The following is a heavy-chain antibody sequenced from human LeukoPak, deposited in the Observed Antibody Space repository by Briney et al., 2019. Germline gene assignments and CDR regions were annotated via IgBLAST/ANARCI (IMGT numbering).Heavy chain of an antibody. J-gene: IGHJ2*01. CDR1: GFTFSSYS. CDR2: ISSSSSYI. Sequence: GGSLRLSCAASGFTFSSYSMNWVRQAPGKGLEWVSSISSSSSYIYYADSVKGRFTISRDNAKNSLYLQMNSLRAEDTAVYYCARYPRITMIVVAPNGWYFDLWGRGTLVTVSS. D-gene: IGHD3-22*01. CDR3: ARYPRITMIVVAPNGWYFDL. V-gene: IGHV3-21*01.